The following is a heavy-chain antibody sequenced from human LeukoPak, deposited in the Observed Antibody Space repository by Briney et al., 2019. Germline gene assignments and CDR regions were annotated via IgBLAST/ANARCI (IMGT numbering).Heavy chain of an antibody. CDR2: ISWNSGSI. Sequence: GRSLRPSCAASGFTFDDYAMHWVRQAPGKGLEWVSGISWNSGSIGYADSVKGRFTISRDNAKNSLYLQMNSLRAEDTALYYCAKDGATYYYGSGSYYDYWGQGTLVTVSS. J-gene: IGHJ4*02. V-gene: IGHV3-9*01. CDR3: AKDGATYYYGSGSYYDY. D-gene: IGHD3-10*01. CDR1: GFTFDDYA.